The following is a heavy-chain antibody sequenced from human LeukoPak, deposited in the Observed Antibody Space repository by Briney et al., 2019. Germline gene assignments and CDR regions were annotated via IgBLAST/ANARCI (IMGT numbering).Heavy chain of an antibody. D-gene: IGHD2-15*01. CDR1: GFTFSNYA. V-gene: IGHV3-23*01. CDR3: AKDNSPKVYCSGGSCYSDY. CDR2: ISGSGGSI. Sequence: PGGSLRLSCAASGFTFSNYAMSWVRQAPGKGLGWVSGISGSGGSIYSAASVRGRFPISRDNSKNTLYLQMNSLRAEDTAVYYCAKDNSPKVYCSGGSCYSDYWGQGTLVTVSS. J-gene: IGHJ4*02.